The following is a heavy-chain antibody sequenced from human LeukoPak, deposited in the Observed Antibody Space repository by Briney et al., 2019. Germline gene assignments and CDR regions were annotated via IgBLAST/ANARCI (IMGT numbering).Heavy chain of an antibody. D-gene: IGHD3-10*01. V-gene: IGHV1-2*02. Sequence: ASVKVSCKASGYTFTGYYMHWVRQAPGQGLEWMGWINPNSGGTNYAQKFQGRVTMTRDTSISTAYMELSRLRSGDTAVYYCARVPMARGVIMGNHFDYWGQGALVTVSS. J-gene: IGHJ4*02. CDR3: ARVPMARGVIMGNHFDY. CDR2: INPNSGGT. CDR1: GYTFTGYY.